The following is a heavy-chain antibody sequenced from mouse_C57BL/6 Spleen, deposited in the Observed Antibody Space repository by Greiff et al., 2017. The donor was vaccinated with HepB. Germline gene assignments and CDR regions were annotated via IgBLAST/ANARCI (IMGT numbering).Heavy chain of an antibody. Sequence: EVKLMESGGGLVKPGGSLKLSCAASGFTFSDYGMHWVRQAPEKGLEWVAYISSGSSTIYYADTVKGRFTISRDNAKNTLLLQMTSLRSEDTAMYYCARPDSTRYFDYWGQGTTLTVSS. J-gene: IGHJ2*01. D-gene: IGHD1-1*01. CDR2: ISSGSSTI. V-gene: IGHV5-17*01. CDR1: GFTFSDYG. CDR3: ARPDSTRYFDY.